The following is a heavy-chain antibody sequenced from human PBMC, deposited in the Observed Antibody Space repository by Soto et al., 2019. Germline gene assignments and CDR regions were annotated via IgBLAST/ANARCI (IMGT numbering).Heavy chain of an antibody. J-gene: IGHJ4*02. CDR1: GGSISSSNW. V-gene: IGHV4-4*02. CDR3: ASHASRYGYGNFDY. D-gene: IGHD5-18*01. CDR2: IYHSGST. Sequence: QVQLQESGPGLVKPSGTLSLTCAVSGGSISSSNWWSWVRQPPGKGLEWIGEIYHSGSTNYNPSLRSRVTISVDKSKHQVSLKRSPVTAADTAVYYGASHASRYGYGNFDYWGQGTLVTVSS.